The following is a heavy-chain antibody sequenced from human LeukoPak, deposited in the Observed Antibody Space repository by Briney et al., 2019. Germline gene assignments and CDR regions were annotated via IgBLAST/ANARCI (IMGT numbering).Heavy chain of an antibody. CDR1: GFTFSSYA. V-gene: IGHV3-23*01. Sequence: QPGGSLRLSCAASGFTFSSYAMSWVRQAPGKGLGWVSAISGSGGSTYYADSVKGRFTISRDNSKNTLYLQMNSLRAEDTAVYYCAKDPHSNYFWNWFDPWGQGTLVTVSS. D-gene: IGHD4-4*01. CDR2: ISGSGGST. CDR3: AKDPHSNYFWNWFDP. J-gene: IGHJ5*02.